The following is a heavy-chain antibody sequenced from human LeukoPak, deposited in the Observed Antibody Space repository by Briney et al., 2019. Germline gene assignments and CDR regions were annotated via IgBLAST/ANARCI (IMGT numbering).Heavy chain of an antibody. CDR3: ARSSRDSSGYYRGWFDP. D-gene: IGHD3-22*01. CDR2: IIPIFGTA. CDR1: GGTFSSYA. Sequence: GASVKVSCKASGGTFSSYAISWVRQAPGQGLEWMGGIIPIFGTANYAQKFQGRVTITTDESTSTAYMELSSLRSEDTAVYYCARSSRDSSGYYRGWFDPWGQGTLVTVSS. J-gene: IGHJ5*02. V-gene: IGHV1-69*05.